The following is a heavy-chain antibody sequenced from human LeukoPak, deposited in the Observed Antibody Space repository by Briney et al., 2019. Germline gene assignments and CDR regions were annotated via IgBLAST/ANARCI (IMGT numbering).Heavy chain of an antibody. CDR2: LSASGGTK. CDR1: GFTFSDYA. CDR3: AKRAPSNYHMDV. Sequence: GGSLRLSCAASGFTFSDYAMNWVRQAPGRGLEWVSALSASGGTKYYADSVKGRFTISRDNSKNTLYLQANSLRIEDTAIYYCAKRAPSNYHMDVWGQGTTVTVSS. V-gene: IGHV3-23*01. J-gene: IGHJ6*02.